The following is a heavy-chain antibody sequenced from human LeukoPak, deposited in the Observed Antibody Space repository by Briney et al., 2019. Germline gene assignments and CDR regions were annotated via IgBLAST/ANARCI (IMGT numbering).Heavy chain of an antibody. Sequence: PGGSLRLSCAASGFTFSSCAMHWVRQAPGKGLEYVSAISSNGGDTYYANSVKGRFTISRDNSKNTLYLQMGSLRAEDMAVYYCARRIAAAGPFDYWGQGTLVTVSS. CDR3: ARRIAAAGPFDY. CDR1: GFTFSSCA. D-gene: IGHD6-13*01. J-gene: IGHJ4*02. V-gene: IGHV3-64*01. CDR2: ISSNGGDT.